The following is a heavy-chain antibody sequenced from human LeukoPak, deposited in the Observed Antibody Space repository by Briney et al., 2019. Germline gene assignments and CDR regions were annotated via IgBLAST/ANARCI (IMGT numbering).Heavy chain of an antibody. J-gene: IGHJ5*02. CDR3: ARRSNSSGWYDWFDP. CDR2: INHSGST. Sequence: SETLSLTCAVYGGSFSGYYWSWIRQPPGKGVEWIGEINHSGSTNYNPSLKSRVTISVDTSKNQFSLKLSSVTAADTAVYYCARRSNSSGWYDWFDPWGQGTLVTVSS. V-gene: IGHV4-34*01. D-gene: IGHD6-19*01. CDR1: GGSFSGYY.